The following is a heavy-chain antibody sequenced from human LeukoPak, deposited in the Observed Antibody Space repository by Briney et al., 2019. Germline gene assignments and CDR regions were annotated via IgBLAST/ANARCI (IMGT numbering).Heavy chain of an antibody. Sequence: PGGSLRLSCAASGFSFNSYSMNWVRQAPGKGLEWVSSISSSGSYIYYADSVKGRFTISRDNAQNSLYLQMNSLRAEDTAVYYCQADRLQFRRGPLALDYWGQGTLVTVSS. CDR2: ISSSGSYI. D-gene: IGHD5-24*01. CDR3: QADRLQFRRGPLALDY. CDR1: GFSFNSYS. J-gene: IGHJ4*02. V-gene: IGHV3-21*01.